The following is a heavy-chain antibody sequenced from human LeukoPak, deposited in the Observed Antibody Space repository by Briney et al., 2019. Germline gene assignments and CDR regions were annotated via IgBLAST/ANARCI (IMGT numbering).Heavy chain of an antibody. J-gene: IGHJ5*02. CDR1: GGSIRSYY. V-gene: IGHV4-59*12. Sequence: SETLSLTCTVSGGSIRSYYWSWIRQPPGKGLEWIGYIYYSGSTNYNPSLKSRVTISVDTSKNQFSLKLSSVTAADTAVYYCARGRYSSSWYRRTFDPWGQGTLVTVSS. D-gene: IGHD6-13*01. CDR2: IYYSGST. CDR3: ARGRYSSSWYRRTFDP.